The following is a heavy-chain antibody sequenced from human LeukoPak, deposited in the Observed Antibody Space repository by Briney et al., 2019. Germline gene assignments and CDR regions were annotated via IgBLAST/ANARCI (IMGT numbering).Heavy chain of an antibody. Sequence: ASVKVSCKASGYTFTSYGISWVRQAPGQGLEWMGWISAYNGNTNYAQKLQGRATMTTDTSTSTAYMELRSLRSDDTAVYYCARDRASSSWHYYYYGMDVWGQGTTVTVSS. V-gene: IGHV1-18*01. CDR2: ISAYNGNT. CDR1: GYTFTSYG. J-gene: IGHJ6*02. CDR3: ARDRASSSWHYYYYGMDV. D-gene: IGHD6-13*01.